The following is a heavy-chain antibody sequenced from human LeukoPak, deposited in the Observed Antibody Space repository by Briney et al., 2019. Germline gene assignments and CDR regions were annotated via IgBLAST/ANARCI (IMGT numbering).Heavy chain of an antibody. D-gene: IGHD3-10*01. Sequence: GGSLRLSCAASGFTFSSYAMGWVRQAPGKGLEWVSAISGSGGSTYYADSVKGRFTISRDNSKNTLYLQMNSLRAEDTAVYYCAKDVLLWFGEPYWGQGTLVTVSS. J-gene: IGHJ4*02. CDR3: AKDVLLWFGEPY. V-gene: IGHV3-23*01. CDR1: GFTFSSYA. CDR2: ISGSGGST.